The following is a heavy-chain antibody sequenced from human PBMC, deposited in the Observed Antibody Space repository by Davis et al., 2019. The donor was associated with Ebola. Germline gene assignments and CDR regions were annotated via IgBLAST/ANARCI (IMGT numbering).Heavy chain of an antibody. CDR1: GGSISSYF. CDR3: ARDDYNRAWYISL. D-gene: IGHD6-19*01. J-gene: IGHJ4*02. V-gene: IGHV4-4*07. CDR2: ISSSGSA. Sequence: PSETLSLTCAVSGGSISSYFWSWIRQPAGEGLQWIGRISSSGSATYNPSLKSRVTMSGDTSKNQFSLKLTSVTAADTAIYSCARDDYNRAWYISLWGPGTLVTVSS.